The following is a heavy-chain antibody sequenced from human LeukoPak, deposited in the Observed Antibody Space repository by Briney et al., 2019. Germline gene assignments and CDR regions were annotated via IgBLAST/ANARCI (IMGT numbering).Heavy chain of an antibody. V-gene: IGHV3-48*01. D-gene: IGHD5-12*01. CDR1: GFTFSGYN. Sequence: GGSLRLSCSASGFTFSGYNMNWVRQAPGEGLEWVSYISRSSNTIYYADSVKGRFTISRDNAKNSLYLQMSSLRAEDMAVYFCARDRTSGYDFSFDNWGQGTLVTVSS. CDR3: ARDRTSGYDFSFDN. J-gene: IGHJ4*02. CDR2: ISRSSNTI.